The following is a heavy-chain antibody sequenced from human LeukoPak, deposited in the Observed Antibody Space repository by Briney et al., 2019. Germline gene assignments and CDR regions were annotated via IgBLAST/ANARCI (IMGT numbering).Heavy chain of an antibody. Sequence: GGSLRLSCASSGFTFSTYSMSWVRQAPGKGLEWVSYISRSASSIYYADSVKGRFTTSRDNAKNSLYLQMNSLRAEDTAIYFCARNDCGDYGIAYSGQGTLVTVSS. V-gene: IGHV3-21*01. D-gene: IGHD4-17*01. J-gene: IGHJ4*02. CDR2: ISRSASSI. CDR1: GFTFSTYS. CDR3: ARNDCGDYGIAY.